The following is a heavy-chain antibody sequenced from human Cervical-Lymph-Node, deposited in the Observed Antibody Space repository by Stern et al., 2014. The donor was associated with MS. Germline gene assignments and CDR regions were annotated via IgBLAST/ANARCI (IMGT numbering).Heavy chain of an antibody. CDR3: ARSVATGESGYYYGMDV. Sequence: VHLVESGGGVVQPGRSLRLSCAASGFTFSSYAMHWVRQAPGKGLEWVAVISYDGTNKYYAHSVKGRFTMSRDYFKNTLHLQMNSLRPEDTAVYYCARSVATGESGYYYGMDVWGQGTAVTVSS. D-gene: IGHD5-12*01. CDR2: ISYDGTNK. V-gene: IGHV3-30-3*01. CDR1: GFTFSSYA. J-gene: IGHJ6*02.